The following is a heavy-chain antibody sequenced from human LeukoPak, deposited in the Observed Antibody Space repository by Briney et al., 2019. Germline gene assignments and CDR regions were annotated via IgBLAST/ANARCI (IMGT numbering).Heavy chain of an antibody. CDR3: AKSTYRKVAAAWNWFDP. J-gene: IGHJ5*02. CDR2: ISYDGSNK. D-gene: IGHD6-13*01. Sequence: PGGSLRLSCAASGFTFSSYGMHRVRQAPGKGLEWVAVISYDGSNKYYADSVKGRFTISRDNSKNTLYLQMNSLRAEDTAVYYCAKSTYRKVAAAWNWFDPWGQGTLVTVSS. V-gene: IGHV3-30*18. CDR1: GFTFSSYG.